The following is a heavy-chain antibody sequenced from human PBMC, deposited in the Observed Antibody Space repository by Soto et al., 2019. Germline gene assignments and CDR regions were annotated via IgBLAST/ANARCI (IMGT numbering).Heavy chain of an antibody. V-gene: IGHV4-38-2*01. CDR2: FYHSGST. CDR1: GHSISSGYY. J-gene: IGHJ4*02. D-gene: IGHD3-10*01. CDR3: ARGEYYGSGNYFDY. Sequence: ETLSLTCAVSGHSISSGYYWGWIRQPPGKGLEWIGSFYHSGSTYYNPSLKSRVTISVDTSKNQFSLKLSSVTAADTAVYYCARGEYYGSGNYFDYWGQGTLVTVSS.